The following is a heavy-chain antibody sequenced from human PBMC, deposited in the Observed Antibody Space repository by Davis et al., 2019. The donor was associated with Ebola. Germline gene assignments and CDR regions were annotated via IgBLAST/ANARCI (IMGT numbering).Heavy chain of an antibody. CDR1: GGSFSGYY. CDR2: INHSGST. V-gene: IGHV4-34*01. Sequence: PSETLSLTCAVYGGSFSGYYWSWIRQPPGKGLEWIGEINHSGSTNYNPSLKSRVTISVDTSKNQFSLKLSSVTAADTVVYYCAMRAVAGSYYYYYGMDVWGQGTTVTVSS. D-gene: IGHD6-19*01. CDR3: AMRAVAGSYYYYYGMDV. J-gene: IGHJ6*02.